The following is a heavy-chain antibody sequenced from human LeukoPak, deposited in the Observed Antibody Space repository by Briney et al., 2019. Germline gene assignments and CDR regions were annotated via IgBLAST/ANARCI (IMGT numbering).Heavy chain of an antibody. V-gene: IGHV3-23*01. Sequence: PGGSLRLSCAASGFTFSSYAMSWVRQAPGKGLEWVPAISGSGGSTYYADSVKGRFTISRDNSKNTLYLQMNSLRAEDTAVYYCAREFALTGTTSVYYYYYYMDVWGKGTTVTVSS. D-gene: IGHD1-7*01. CDR3: AREFALTGTTSVYYYYYYMDV. CDR2: ISGSGGST. J-gene: IGHJ6*03. CDR1: GFTFSSYA.